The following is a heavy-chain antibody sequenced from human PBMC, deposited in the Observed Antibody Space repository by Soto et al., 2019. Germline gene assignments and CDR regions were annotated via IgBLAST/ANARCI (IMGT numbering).Heavy chain of an antibody. V-gene: IGHV1-69*12. D-gene: IGHD1-26*01. CDR2: IIPIFGTA. J-gene: IGHJ6*02. Sequence: QVQLVQSGAEVKKPGSSVKVSCKASGGTFSSYAISWVRQAPGQGLEWMGGIIPIFGTANYAQKFQGRGTITADEATKTAFMEMRSLSSEDTAVYYCAPGMGAMGPYGMDVWGQGTTVTVSS. CDR3: APGMGAMGPYGMDV. CDR1: GGTFSSYA.